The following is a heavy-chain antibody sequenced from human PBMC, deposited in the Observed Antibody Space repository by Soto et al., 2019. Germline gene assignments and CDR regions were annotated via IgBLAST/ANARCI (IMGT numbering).Heavy chain of an antibody. CDR1: GGTFSSYA. D-gene: IGHD5-18*01. CDR2: IIPIFGTA. CDR3: ARYLQNVDTARWDYYYGMDV. V-gene: IGHV1-69*13. Sequence: SVKVSCKASGGTFSSYAISWVRQAPGQGLEWMGGIIPIFGTANYAQKFQGRVTITADESTSTAYMELSSLRSEDTAVYYCARYLQNVDTARWDYYYGMDVWGQGTTVTVS. J-gene: IGHJ6*02.